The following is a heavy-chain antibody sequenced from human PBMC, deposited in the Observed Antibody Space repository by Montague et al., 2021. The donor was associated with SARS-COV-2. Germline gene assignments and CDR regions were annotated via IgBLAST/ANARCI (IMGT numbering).Heavy chain of an antibody. CDR2: IYYTGST. J-gene: IGHJ4*02. CDR3: ARAQNTCFIANCVNYFDF. Sequence: SETLSLTCTVSGGSISSYYWSWIRQPPGKGLEWIGYIYYTGSTKYNPSFKSRVTMSLDRPTNRFSLRLNSVTAADTAMYYCARAQNTCFIANCVNYFDFWGLGAQVTVSS. D-gene: IGHD1-1*01. V-gene: IGHV4-59*01. CDR1: GGSISSYY.